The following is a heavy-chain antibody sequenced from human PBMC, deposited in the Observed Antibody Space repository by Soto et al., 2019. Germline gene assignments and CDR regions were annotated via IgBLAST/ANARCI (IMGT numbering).Heavy chain of an antibody. CDR1: GGSISSYY. CDR2: IYYSGST. Sequence: PSETLSLTCTVSGGSISSYYWSWIRQPPGKGLEWFGYIYYSGSTNYNPSLKSRVTISVDTSKNQFSLKLSSVTAADTAVYYCARAQYYDILTGYYYYYYGMDVWGQWTTVTVSS. J-gene: IGHJ6*02. CDR3: ARAQYYDILTGYYYYYYGMDV. V-gene: IGHV4-59*01. D-gene: IGHD3-9*01.